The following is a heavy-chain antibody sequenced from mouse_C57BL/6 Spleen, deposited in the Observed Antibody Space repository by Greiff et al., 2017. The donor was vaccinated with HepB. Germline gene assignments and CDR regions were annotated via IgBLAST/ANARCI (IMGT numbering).Heavy chain of an antibody. CDR1: GYTFTSYW. J-gene: IGHJ3*01. Sequence: QVQLQQPGAELVKPGASVKLSCKASGYTFTSYWMHWVKQRPGQGLEWIGMIHPNSGSTNYNEKFKSKATLTVDKSSSTAYMQLSSLTSEDSAVYYCANYDGYYVGFAYWGQGTLVTVSA. CDR2: IHPNSGST. D-gene: IGHD2-3*01. V-gene: IGHV1-64*01. CDR3: ANYDGYYVGFAY.